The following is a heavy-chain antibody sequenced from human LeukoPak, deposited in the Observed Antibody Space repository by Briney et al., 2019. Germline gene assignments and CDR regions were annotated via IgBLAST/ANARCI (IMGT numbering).Heavy chain of an antibody. CDR2: IYYSGST. J-gene: IGHJ5*02. CDR3: ARVTCSSTSCPGWFDP. Sequence: SETLSLTCAVSGGSIRHYYWSWIRQPPGKGLEWIGYIYYSGSTDYNPSLKSRVTLSVDTSKNQFSLRLSSVTAADTAVYYCARVTCSSTSCPGWFDPWGQGTLVTVSS. V-gene: IGHV4-59*01. D-gene: IGHD2-2*01. CDR1: GGSIRHYY.